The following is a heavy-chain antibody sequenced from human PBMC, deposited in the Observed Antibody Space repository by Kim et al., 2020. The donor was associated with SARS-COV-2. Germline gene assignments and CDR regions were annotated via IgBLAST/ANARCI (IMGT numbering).Heavy chain of an antibody. CDR3: ARGRASSSSFVDDAFDI. CDR1: GYTFTSYG. CDR2: ISAYNGNT. V-gene: IGHV1-18*01. J-gene: IGHJ3*02. D-gene: IGHD6-6*01. Sequence: ASVKVSCKASGYTFTSYGISWVRQAPGQGLEWMGWISAYNGNTNYAQKLQGRVTMTTDTSTSTAYMELRSLRSDDTAVYYCARGRASSSSFVDDAFDIWAKGQWSPSLQ.